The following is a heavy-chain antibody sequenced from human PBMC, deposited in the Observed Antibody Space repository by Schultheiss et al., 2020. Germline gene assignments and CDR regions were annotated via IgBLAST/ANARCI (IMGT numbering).Heavy chain of an antibody. J-gene: IGHJ4*02. CDR3: ARLSGTYGRDCDY. CDR1: GGSFSGYS. D-gene: IGHD1-26*01. V-gene: IGHV4-34*01. Sequence: SETLSLTCAVYGGSFSGYSWSWIRQPPGKGLEWIGEINHSGSANYNASLKSRVTVSLDTSKNRFSLKLTSVTASDTAVYYCARLSGTYGRDCDYWGQGTLVTVSS. CDR2: INHSGSA.